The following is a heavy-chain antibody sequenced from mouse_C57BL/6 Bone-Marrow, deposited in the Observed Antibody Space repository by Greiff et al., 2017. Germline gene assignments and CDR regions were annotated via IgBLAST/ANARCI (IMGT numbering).Heavy chain of an antibody. D-gene: IGHD2-5*01. V-gene: IGHV1-26*01. CDR2: INPNNGGT. CDR1: GYTFTDYY. CDR3: ERQATYYINLYAMDY. J-gene: IGHJ4*01. Sequence: EVQLQQSGPELVKPGASVKISCKASGYTFTDYYMNWVKQSHGKSLEWIGDINPNNGGTSYNQKFKGKATLTADTSSSTAYMELRSLTSEDSAVYYCERQATYYINLYAMDYWGQGTSVTVSS.